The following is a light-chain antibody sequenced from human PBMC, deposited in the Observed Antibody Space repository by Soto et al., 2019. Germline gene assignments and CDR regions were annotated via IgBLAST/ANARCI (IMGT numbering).Light chain of an antibody. V-gene: IGLV2-14*01. CDR1: SSDIGGYNY. CDR3: SSYSGIRTPYV. Sequence: QSVLTQPASVSGSPGQSITVSCTGTSSDIGGYNYVSWYQQHPGTAPKLMIYDVSNRPSGVSNRFSGSKSGNTASLTISGLQAEDEADYYCSSYSGIRTPYVFGTGTKVTVL. J-gene: IGLJ1*01. CDR2: DVS.